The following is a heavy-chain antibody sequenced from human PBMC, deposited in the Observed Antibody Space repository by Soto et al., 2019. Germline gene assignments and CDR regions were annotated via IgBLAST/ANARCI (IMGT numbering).Heavy chain of an antibody. CDR3: AVESSGSYSSFDY. Sequence: SETLSLTCTVSGGSISSGGYYWSWIRQHPGKGLEWIGYIYYSGSTYYNPSLKSRVTISVDTSKNQFSLKLSSVTAADTAVYYCAVESSGSYSSFDYWGQGTLVTVSS. J-gene: IGHJ4*02. V-gene: IGHV4-31*03. CDR1: GGSISSGGYY. D-gene: IGHD3-10*01. CDR2: IYYSGST.